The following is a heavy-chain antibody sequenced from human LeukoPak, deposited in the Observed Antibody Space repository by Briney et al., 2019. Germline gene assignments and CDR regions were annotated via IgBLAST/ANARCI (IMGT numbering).Heavy chain of an antibody. CDR2: ISYDGSNK. J-gene: IGHJ4*02. CDR3: AKVEISFSRELDY. CDR1: GFTFSSYA. D-gene: IGHD3-3*01. Sequence: QTGGSLRLSCAASGFTFSSYAMHWVRQAPGKGLEWVAVISYDGSNKYYADSVKGRFTISRDTSKNTLYLQVNSLRGEDTAVYYCAKVEISFSRELDYWGQGTLVTVSS. V-gene: IGHV3-30*04.